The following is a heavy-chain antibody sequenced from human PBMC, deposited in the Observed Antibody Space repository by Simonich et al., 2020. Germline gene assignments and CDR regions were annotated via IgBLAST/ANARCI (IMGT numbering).Heavy chain of an antibody. CDR2: ISGSGGST. D-gene: IGHD3-22*01. Sequence: GGGLVQPGGSLRLSCAASGFTFSSYAMSWVRQAPGKGLEWVSAISGSGGSTYYADSVKGRFTISRDNSKNTLYLQMNSQRAEDTAVYYCAKDLGERITMIVVVIDAFDIWGQGTMVTVSS. CDR3: AKDLGERITMIVVVIDAFDI. CDR1: GFTFSSYA. V-gene: IGHV3-23*01. J-gene: IGHJ3*02.